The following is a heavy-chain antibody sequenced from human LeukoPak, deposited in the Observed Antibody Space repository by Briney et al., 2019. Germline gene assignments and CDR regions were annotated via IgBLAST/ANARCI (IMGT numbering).Heavy chain of an antibody. V-gene: IGHV4-34*01. D-gene: IGHD3-10*01. CDR3: ARQGWFGELLSPLDY. CDR1: GGSFNGYY. Sequence: SETLSLTCAVYGGSFNGYYWSWIRQPPGKGLEWIGEINHSGSTNYNPSLKSRVTISVDTSKNQFSLKLSSVTASDTAVYYCARQGWFGELLSPLDYWGQGTLVTVSS. CDR2: INHSGST. J-gene: IGHJ4*02.